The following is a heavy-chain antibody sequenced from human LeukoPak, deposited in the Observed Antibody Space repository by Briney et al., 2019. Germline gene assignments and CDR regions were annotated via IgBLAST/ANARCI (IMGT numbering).Heavy chain of an antibody. J-gene: IGHJ6*02. V-gene: IGHV1-2*06. Sequence: ASVKVSCKASGYTFTGYYMHWVRQAPGQGLEWMGRINPNSGGTNYAQKFQGRVTMTRDTSISTAYMELSRLRSDDTAVYYCAAASSSWYNYYYYGMDVWGQGTTVTVSS. CDR2: INPNSGGT. CDR3: AAASSSWYNYYYYGMDV. D-gene: IGHD6-13*01. CDR1: GYTFTGYY.